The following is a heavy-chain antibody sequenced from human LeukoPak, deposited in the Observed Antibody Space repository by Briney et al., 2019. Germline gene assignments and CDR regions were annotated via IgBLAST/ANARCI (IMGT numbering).Heavy chain of an antibody. D-gene: IGHD2-2*01. CDR2: IYYSGST. J-gene: IGHJ6*02. V-gene: IGHV4-59*01. CDR1: GDSISSYY. CDR3: ARGDCSSTSCYYYYYGMDV. Sequence: SETLSLTYTVSGDSISSYYWSWIRQPPGKGLEWIGYIYYSGSTSYNPSLKSRVTISVDTSKSQFSLKLSSVTAADTAVYYCARGDCSSTSCYYYYYGMDVWGQGTTVTVSS.